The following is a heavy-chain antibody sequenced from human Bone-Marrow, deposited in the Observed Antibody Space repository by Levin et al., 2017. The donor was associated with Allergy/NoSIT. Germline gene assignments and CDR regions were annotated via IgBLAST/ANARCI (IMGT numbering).Heavy chain of an antibody. V-gene: IGHV3-30*18. J-gene: IGHJ4*02. CDR1: GFTFSSYG. CDR2: ISYDGSNT. CDR3: AKETGYASRRDFDY. D-gene: IGHD6-13*01. Sequence: AGGSLRLSCAASGFTFSSYGFHWVRQAPGKGLEWVAVISYDGSNTYYADSVKGRFTISRDNSKNAVYLQMNSLRTEDTAVYYCAKETGYASRRDFDYWGQGTLVTVSS.